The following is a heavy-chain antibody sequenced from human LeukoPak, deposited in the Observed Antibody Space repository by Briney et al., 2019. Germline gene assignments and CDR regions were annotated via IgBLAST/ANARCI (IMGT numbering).Heavy chain of an antibody. D-gene: IGHD6-13*01. V-gene: IGHV3-9*01. CDR3: AKDLNAGNSSRDH. Sequence: QPGRSLRLSCAASGFTFDDYAMHWVRQAPGKGLEWVSGISWNSGSIGYADSVKGRFIISRDNAKNSLYLQMNSLRAEDTALYYCAKDLNAGNSSRDHWGQGTLVTVSS. J-gene: IGHJ4*02. CDR1: GFTFDDYA. CDR2: ISWNSGSI.